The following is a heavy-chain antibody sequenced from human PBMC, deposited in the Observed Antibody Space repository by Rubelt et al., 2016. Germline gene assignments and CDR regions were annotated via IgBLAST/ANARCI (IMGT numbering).Heavy chain of an antibody. CDR3: ARVGYYYYMDV. Sequence: QVQRVQSGAEVKKPGASVKVSCKASGGTFSSYAISWVRQAPGQGLEWMGGIIPIFGTANHAQKFQGRVTVTADESTSTAYMELSSLRSDDTAVYYCARVGYYYYMDVWGKGTTVTVSS. CDR1: GGTFSSYA. V-gene: IGHV1-69*13. CDR2: IIPIFGTA. J-gene: IGHJ6*03.